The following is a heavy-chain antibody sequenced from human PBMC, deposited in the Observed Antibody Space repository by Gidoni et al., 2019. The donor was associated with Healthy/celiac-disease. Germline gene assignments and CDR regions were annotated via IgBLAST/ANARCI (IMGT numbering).Heavy chain of an antibody. CDR1: GFTFSRYG. J-gene: IGHJ6*02. V-gene: IGHV3-30*18. CDR3: AKDHEGSSWFGMSYYYGMDV. D-gene: IGHD6-13*01. CDR2: ISYDGINK. Sequence: QVQLVESGGGVVQPGRSLRLSCAASGFTFSRYGMHWVRQAPGKGLEWVAVISYDGINKYYADSVKGRFTISRDNSKNTLYLQMNSLRAEDTAVYYCAKDHEGSSWFGMSYYYGMDVWGQGTTVTVSS.